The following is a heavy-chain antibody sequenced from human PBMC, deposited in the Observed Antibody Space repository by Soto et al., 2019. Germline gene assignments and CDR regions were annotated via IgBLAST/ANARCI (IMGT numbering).Heavy chain of an antibody. CDR1: GFTFSNAW. CDR3: TTHRQGVGAMTGAFDI. J-gene: IGHJ3*02. Sequence: GGSLRLSCVASGFTFSNAWMNWVRQAPGKGLEWVGRIKSKTDGGTTDYAAPVKGRFTISRDDSKNTLYLQMNSLKTEDTAVYYCTTHRQGVGAMTGAFDIWGQGTMVTVSS. CDR2: IKSKTDGGTT. D-gene: IGHD1-26*01. V-gene: IGHV3-15*07.